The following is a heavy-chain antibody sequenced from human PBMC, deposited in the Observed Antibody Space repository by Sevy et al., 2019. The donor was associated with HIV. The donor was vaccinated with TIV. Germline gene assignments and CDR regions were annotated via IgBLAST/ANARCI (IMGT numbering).Heavy chain of an antibody. CDR1: GFDFSDYY. D-gene: IGHD3-16*01. CDR3: VGRRFSPAYSWSYHFDY. CDR2: ISFRSSAK. V-gene: IGHV3-11*01. Sequence: GGSLRLSCAASGFDFSDYYMNWIRQTPGKGLEWISYISFRSSAKYYTDSVKGRFAISRDNARNSLYLQMNSLRVEDTAVYFWVGRRFSPAYSWSYHFDYWGQGALVTVSS. J-gene: IGHJ4*02.